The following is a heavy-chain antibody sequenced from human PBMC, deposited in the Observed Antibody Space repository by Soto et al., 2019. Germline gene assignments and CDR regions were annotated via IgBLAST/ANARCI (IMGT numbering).Heavy chain of an antibody. J-gene: IGHJ5*02. V-gene: IGHV3-21*01. CDR1: GFTFSSYS. CDR3: ARDFNAGTTSWFDP. CDR2: ISSSSSYI. D-gene: IGHD1-7*01. Sequence: GSLRLACTASGFTFSSYSMNGVRQAPGKGLEWVSSISSSSSYIYYADSVKGRFTISRDNAKNSLYLQMNSLRAEDTAVYYSARDFNAGTTSWFDPWGQGTPVTVSS.